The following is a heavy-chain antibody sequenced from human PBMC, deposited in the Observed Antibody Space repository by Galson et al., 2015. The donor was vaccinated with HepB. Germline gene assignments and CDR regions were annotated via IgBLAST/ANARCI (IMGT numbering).Heavy chain of an antibody. J-gene: IGHJ6*03. CDR2: IYYSGST. CDR3: ARTIGYCSSTSCSSPYMDV. D-gene: IGHD2-2*01. Sequence: TLSLTCTVSGGSISSGGYYWSWIRLHPGKGLEWIGYIYYSGSTYYNLSLKSRVTISVDTSKNQLSLKLSSVTAADTAVYYCARTIGYCSSTSCSSPYMDVWGKGTTVTVSS. CDR1: GGSISSGGYY. V-gene: IGHV4-31*03.